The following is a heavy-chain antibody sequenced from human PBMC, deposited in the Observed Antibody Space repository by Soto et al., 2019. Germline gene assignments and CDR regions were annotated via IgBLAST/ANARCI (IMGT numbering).Heavy chain of an antibody. V-gene: IGHV3-30-3*01. Sequence: GGSLRLSCAASGFTFSSYAMHWVRQAPGKGLEWVAVISYDGSNKYYADSVKGRFTISRDNSKNTLYLQMNSLRAEDTAVYYCARESGYYYGMDVWGQGTTVTVSS. CDR2: ISYDGSNK. J-gene: IGHJ6*02. CDR1: GFTFSSYA. D-gene: IGHD3-3*01. CDR3: ARESGYYYGMDV.